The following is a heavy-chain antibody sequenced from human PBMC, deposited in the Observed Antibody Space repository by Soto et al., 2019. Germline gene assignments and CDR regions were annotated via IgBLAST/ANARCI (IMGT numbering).Heavy chain of an antibody. CDR3: PRLCDYGSGGYYAMVA. J-gene: IGHJ6*02. V-gene: IGHV4-4*02. CDR1: GDSISRGHW. D-gene: IGHD3-10*01. CDR2: IYHSGSP. Sequence: SETLSLTCAVSGDSISRGHWWSWVRQPPGKGLEWIGEIYHSGSPNYNPSLKSRVIISVDKSKTQFSLQLSSVTAADTAVYYCPRLCDYGSGGYYAMVAWGQETTVTVSS.